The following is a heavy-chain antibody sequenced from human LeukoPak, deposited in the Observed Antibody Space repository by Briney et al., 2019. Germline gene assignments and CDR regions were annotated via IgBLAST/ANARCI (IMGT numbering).Heavy chain of an antibody. Sequence: GGSLRLSCAASGFTFSSYWMHWVRQAPGKGLVWVSRINSDGSSTSYADSVKGRFTISRDNAKNTLYLQMNSLRAEDTAVYYCARDNVVVPAAKVRGVYYYYYMDVWGKGTTVTVSS. V-gene: IGHV3-74*01. CDR1: GFTFSSYW. CDR3: ARDNVVVPAAKVRGVYYYYYMDV. J-gene: IGHJ6*03. D-gene: IGHD2-2*01. CDR2: INSDGSST.